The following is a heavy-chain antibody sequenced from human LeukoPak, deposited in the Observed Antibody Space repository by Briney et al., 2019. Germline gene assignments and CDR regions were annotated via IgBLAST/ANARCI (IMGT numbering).Heavy chain of an antibody. CDR2: TYYRSKWYN. Sequence: SQTLSLTCAISGDSVSSNSAAWNWIRQSPSRGLEWLGRTYYRSKWYNDYAVSVKSRVTINPDTSKNQFSMQLNSVTPEDTAVYYCARALMTRETTFVWDNWFDPWGQGTLVTVSS. J-gene: IGHJ5*02. CDR1: GDSVSSNSAA. D-gene: IGHD4-17*01. V-gene: IGHV6-1*01. CDR3: ARALMTRETTFVWDNWFDP.